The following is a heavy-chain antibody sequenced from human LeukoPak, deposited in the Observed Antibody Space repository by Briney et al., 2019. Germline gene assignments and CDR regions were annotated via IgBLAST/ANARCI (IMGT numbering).Heavy chain of an antibody. V-gene: IGHV3-9*01. J-gene: IGHJ3*01. CDR3: AKGGRDGYTYDFFDV. Sequence: PGRSLTLSCAASGLTFADFAMHWVRQVPGKGLEWVSGISRSSGSIGYADSMKGRFTISRDNAKNSLYLQMNSLRAEDTALYYCAKGGRDGYTYDFFDVWGQGTMVTVSS. CDR2: ISRSSGSI. CDR1: GLTFADFA. D-gene: IGHD5-24*01.